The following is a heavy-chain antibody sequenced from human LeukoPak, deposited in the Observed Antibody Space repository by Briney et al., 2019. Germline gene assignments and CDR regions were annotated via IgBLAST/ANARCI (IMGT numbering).Heavy chain of an antibody. D-gene: IGHD6-19*01. Sequence: PSETLSLTCSVSGGSISSYYWSWIRQPPGKGLECIGYIYYSGSTNYNPSLKSRVTISVDTSKHQFSLKLSSVTAADTAVYSRARGYSSGWYYFDYRGQGTLVTVSS. CDR3: ARGYSSGWYYFDY. V-gene: IGHV4-59*01. CDR1: GGSISSYY. J-gene: IGHJ4*02. CDR2: IYYSGST.